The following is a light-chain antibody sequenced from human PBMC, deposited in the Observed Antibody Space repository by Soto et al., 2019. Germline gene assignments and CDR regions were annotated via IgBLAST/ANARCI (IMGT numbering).Light chain of an antibody. J-gene: IGLJ1*01. CDR2: DVS. CDR3: CSYAGSPYV. V-gene: IGLV2-11*01. Sequence: QSVLTQPRSVSGSPGQSVTISCTGTSSDVGGYNYVSWYQQHPGKAPKVMIYDVSKRPSGVPDRFSGSKSGNTASLTISGLQAEDEADYYCCSYAGSPYVFGTGTKLTVL. CDR1: SSDVGGYNY.